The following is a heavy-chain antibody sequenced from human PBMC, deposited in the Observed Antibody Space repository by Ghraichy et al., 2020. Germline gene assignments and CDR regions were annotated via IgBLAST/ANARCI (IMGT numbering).Heavy chain of an antibody. Sequence: GGSLRLSCAASGFTFSSHYMTWVRQAPGKGPEWVANIKQDGSDTFYLDSVRGRFTISRDNAKNSLYLQMNSLRADDTAVYYCARESVVTGMGDDYSDIWGQGTLVTVSS. CDR1: GFTFSSHY. CDR3: ARESVVTGMGDDYSDI. V-gene: IGHV3-7*03. D-gene: IGHD2-21*02. J-gene: IGHJ3*02. CDR2: IKQDGSDT.